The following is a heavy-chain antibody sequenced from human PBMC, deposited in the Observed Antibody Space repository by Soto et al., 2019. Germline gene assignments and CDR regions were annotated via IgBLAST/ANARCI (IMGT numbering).Heavy chain of an antibody. J-gene: IGHJ3*02. Sequence: SVKVSCKASGGTFSSYTISWVRQAPGQGLEWMGRIIPILGIANYAQKFQGRVTITADKSTSTAYMELSSLRSEDTAVYYCARREDALLGFEEFPGDALHIWCQGTRVTVSS. V-gene: IGHV1-69*02. CDR1: GGTFSSYT. CDR2: IIPILGIA. CDR3: ARREDALLGFEEFPGDALHI. D-gene: IGHD3-10*01.